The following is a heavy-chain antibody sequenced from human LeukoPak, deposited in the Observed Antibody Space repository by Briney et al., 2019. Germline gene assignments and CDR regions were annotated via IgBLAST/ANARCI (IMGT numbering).Heavy chain of an antibody. Sequence: ASVKVSCKASGYTFTGYYMHWVQQAPGQGLEWMGWINPNSGGTNYAQKFQGWVTMTRDTSISTAYMELSRLRSDDTAVYYCARDLTYSGSYYVFDYWGQGTLVTVSS. J-gene: IGHJ4*02. CDR2: INPNSGGT. V-gene: IGHV1-2*04. CDR3: ARDLTYSGSYYVFDY. D-gene: IGHD1-26*01. CDR1: GYTFTGYY.